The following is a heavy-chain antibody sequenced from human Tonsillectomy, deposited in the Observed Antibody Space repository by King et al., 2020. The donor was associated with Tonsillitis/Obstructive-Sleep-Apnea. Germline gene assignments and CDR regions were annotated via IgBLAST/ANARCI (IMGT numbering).Heavy chain of an antibody. CDR2: ITWDGDNT. Sequence: VQLVESGGVVVQPGGSLRLSCAASGFTFDDYTMHWVRQAPGKGLEWISLITWDGDNTYYADSVKGRFTISRDNSKNSLYLQMNSLRTEDTALYYCAKDIGGPHYYYYYMDVWAKGPRSPSP. CDR3: AKDIGGPHYYYYYMDV. CDR1: GFTFDDYT. J-gene: IGHJ6*03. V-gene: IGHV3-43*01.